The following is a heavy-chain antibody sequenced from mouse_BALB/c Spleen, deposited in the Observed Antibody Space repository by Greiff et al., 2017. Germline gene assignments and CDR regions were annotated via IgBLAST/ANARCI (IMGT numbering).Heavy chain of an antibody. Sequence: VQLKESGPGLVKPSQSLSLTCSVTGYSITSGYYWNWIRQFPGNKLEWMGYISYDGSNNYNPSLKNRISITRDTSKNQFFLKLNSVTTEDTATYYCAREGRTGTLDFDYWGQGTTLTVSS. V-gene: IGHV3-6*02. J-gene: IGHJ2*01. D-gene: IGHD4-1*01. CDR3: AREGRTGTLDFDY. CDR1: GYSITSGYY. CDR2: ISYDGSN.